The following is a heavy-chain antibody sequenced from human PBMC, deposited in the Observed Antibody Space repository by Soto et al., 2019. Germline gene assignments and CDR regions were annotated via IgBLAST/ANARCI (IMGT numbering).Heavy chain of an antibody. D-gene: IGHD2-21*01. CDR1: GGTFSNYP. V-gene: IGHV1-69*01. Sequence: VQLVQSGAEVKKPGSSVKVSCKASGGTFSNYPFIWVRQAPGQGLDWMAGIIPIFGTTDYEPRFQGRVTITAEESTNKAYLELSSLRSDDTAVYYCARGLYCGGGCCSNFDYWGQGTVVTVSS. CDR3: ARGLYCGGGCCSNFDY. CDR2: IIPIFGTT. J-gene: IGHJ4*02.